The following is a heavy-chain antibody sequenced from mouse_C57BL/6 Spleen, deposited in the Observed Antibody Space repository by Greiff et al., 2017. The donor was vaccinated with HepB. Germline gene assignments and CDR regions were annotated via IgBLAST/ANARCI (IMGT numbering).Heavy chain of an antibody. CDR2: IYPSDSET. CDR3: ARLSRDAMDY. CDR1: GYTFTSYW. Sequence: QVQLKQPGAELVRPGSSVKLSCKASGYTFTSYWMDWVKQRPGQGLEWIGNIYPSDSETHYNQKFKDKATLTVDKSSSTAYMQLSSLTSEDSAVYYCARLSRDAMDYWGQGTSVTVSS. V-gene: IGHV1-61*01. J-gene: IGHJ4*01.